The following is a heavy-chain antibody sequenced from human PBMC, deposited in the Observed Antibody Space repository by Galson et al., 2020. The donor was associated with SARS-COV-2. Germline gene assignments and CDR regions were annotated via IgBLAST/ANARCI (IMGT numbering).Heavy chain of an antibody. CDR1: GTSISGGSYS. D-gene: IGHD4-17*01. Sequence: SETLSLTCAVSGTSISGGSYSWNWTRQPPGKGLVWIGYISHSGGTYYNPSLKSRVTISGDRYKNQFSLRLSSVTAADAAVYFCARLHYGEYAPEAFDIWGPGTRVTVAS. CDR3: ARLHYGEYAPEAFDI. V-gene: IGHV4-30-2*01. J-gene: IGHJ3*02. CDR2: ISHSGGT.